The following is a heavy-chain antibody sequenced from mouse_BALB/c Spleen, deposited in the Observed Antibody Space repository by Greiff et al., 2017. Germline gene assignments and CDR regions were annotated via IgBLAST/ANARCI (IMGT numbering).Heavy chain of an antibody. V-gene: IGHV1S22*01. J-gene: IGHJ4*01. CDR2: IYPGSGST. D-gene: IGHD2-14*01. CDR1: GYTFTSYW. CDR3: TRGHYYRYDSLYAMDY. Sequence: LKQPGSELVRPGASVKLSCKASGYTFTSYWMHWVKQRPGQGLEWIGNIYPGSGSTNYDEKFKSKATLTVDTSSSTAYMQLSSLTSEDSAVYYCTRGHYYRYDSLYAMDYWGQGTSVTVSS.